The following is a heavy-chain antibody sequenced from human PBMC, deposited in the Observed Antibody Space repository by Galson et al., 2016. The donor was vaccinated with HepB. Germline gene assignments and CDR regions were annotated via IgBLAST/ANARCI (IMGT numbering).Heavy chain of an antibody. J-gene: IGHJ6*03. CDR3: ARDRETLWEGRGGSYYYYMDV. V-gene: IGHV3-23*01. CDR2: VSDSGGST. CDR1: GFTFTNYA. D-gene: IGHD3-10*01. Sequence: SLRLSCAASGFTFTNYAMSWVRQAPGKGLEWVSTVSDSGGSTYYADSVKGRFTISRDNSKNMLYLEMNSLRAEDTAVYYCARDRETLWEGRGGSYYYYMDVWGKGTTVTVSS.